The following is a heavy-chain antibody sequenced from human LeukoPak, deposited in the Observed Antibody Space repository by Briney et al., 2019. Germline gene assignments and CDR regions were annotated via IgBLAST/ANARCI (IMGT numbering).Heavy chain of an antibody. J-gene: IGHJ6*02. Sequence: GASVKVSCKASGGTFSSYAISWVRQAPGQGLEWMGGIIPIFGTANYAQKFQGRVTIIADESTSTAYMELSSLRSEDTAVYYCARVSIAARSPYYYGIDVWGQGTTVTVSS. V-gene: IGHV1-69*13. CDR2: IIPIFGTA. CDR1: GGTFSSYA. D-gene: IGHD6-6*01. CDR3: ARVSIAARSPYYYGIDV.